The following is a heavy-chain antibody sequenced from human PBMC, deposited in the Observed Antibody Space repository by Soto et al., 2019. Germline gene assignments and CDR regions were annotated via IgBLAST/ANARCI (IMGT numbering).Heavy chain of an antibody. CDR2: TYYRSKWYN. CDR3: ARSAIRTFDI. J-gene: IGHJ3*02. Sequence: QVQLQQSGPGLVRPSQTLSLTCAISRDSVSSNSAAWNWIRQSPSRGLEWLGRTYYRSKWYNDYAVAVKSRITINSDTSKNLFSLQLKSVTPEDTAVYYCARSAIRTFDIWGQGTMVTVSS. CDR1: RDSVSSNSAA. V-gene: IGHV6-1*01. D-gene: IGHD3-10*01.